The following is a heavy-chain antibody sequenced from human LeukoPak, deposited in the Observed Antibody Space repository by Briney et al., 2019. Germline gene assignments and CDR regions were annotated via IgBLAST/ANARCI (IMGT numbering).Heavy chain of an antibody. V-gene: IGHV4-4*07. D-gene: IGHD2-2*01. Sequence: PSETLSLTCTVSGGSISSYYWSWIRQPAGKGLEWIGRIYTSGSTNYNPSLKSRVTFSVDTPKNQFSLKLKSVTAADTAVYYCARMEEGLGQCKSSGCYWLDPWGQGTLVTVSS. CDR1: GGSISSYY. J-gene: IGHJ5*02. CDR2: IYTSGST. CDR3: ARMEEGLGQCKSSGCYWLDP.